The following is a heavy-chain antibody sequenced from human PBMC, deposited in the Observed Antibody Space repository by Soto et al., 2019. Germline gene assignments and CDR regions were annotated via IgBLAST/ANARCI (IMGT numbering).Heavy chain of an antibody. D-gene: IGHD3-22*01. CDR3: AKDPGTYDSSGYFNWFDP. CDR1: GFTFSSYA. CDR2: ISGSGGST. Sequence: GGSLRLSCAASGFTFSSYAMSWVRQAPGKGLEWVSAISGSGGSTYYADSVKGRFTISRDNSKNTLYLQTNSLRAEDTAVYYCAKDPGTYDSSGYFNWFDPWGQGTLVTVSS. V-gene: IGHV3-23*01. J-gene: IGHJ5*02.